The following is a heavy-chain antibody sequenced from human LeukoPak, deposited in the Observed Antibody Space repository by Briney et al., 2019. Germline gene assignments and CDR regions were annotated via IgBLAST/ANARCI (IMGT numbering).Heavy chain of an antibody. CDR2: IKHDGSGK. Sequence: GGSLRLSCEASGFSFSDHWMGWVRQAPGKGLECVANIKHDGSGKEYVDSVKGRFTISRDNAKNSVYLEMSSLRAEGTAVYYCAKWRWRQSEYEDWGQGTLVTVSS. D-gene: IGHD5-24*01. V-gene: IGHV3-7*01. CDR3: AKWRWRQSEYED. J-gene: IGHJ4*02. CDR1: GFSFSDHW.